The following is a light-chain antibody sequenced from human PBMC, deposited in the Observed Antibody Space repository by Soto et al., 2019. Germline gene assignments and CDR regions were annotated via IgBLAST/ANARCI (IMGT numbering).Light chain of an antibody. CDR1: QDIRND. CDR3: LQTYNYPLT. Sequence: AIQMTQSPSSLSASVGDSVTITCRASQDIRNDLGWFQQKPGKAPNLLIYGASSVHRGVPSRFSGSGSGSDFTLTTSSLQSEDFATYYCLQTYNYPLTFGGGTKVDIK. J-gene: IGKJ4*01. V-gene: IGKV1-6*01. CDR2: GAS.